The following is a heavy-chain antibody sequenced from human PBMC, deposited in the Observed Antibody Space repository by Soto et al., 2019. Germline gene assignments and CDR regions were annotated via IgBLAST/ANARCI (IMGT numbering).Heavy chain of an antibody. J-gene: IGHJ4*02. CDR3: ARLRRDGYNYDY. V-gene: IGHV4-31*03. Sequence: SETLSLTCTVSGGSINSGGYYWSWIRQHPGKGLECIGYIYSSGSTYYNPSLKSRVTISVDTSKNQFSLKLSSVTAADTAVYYCARLRRDGYNYDYWGQGTLVTVSS. D-gene: IGHD5-12*01. CDR2: IYSSGST. CDR1: GGSINSGGYY.